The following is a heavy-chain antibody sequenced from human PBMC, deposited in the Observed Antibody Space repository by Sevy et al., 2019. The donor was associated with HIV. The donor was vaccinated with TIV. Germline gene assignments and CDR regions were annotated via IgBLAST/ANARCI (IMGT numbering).Heavy chain of an antibody. Sequence: GGSLRLSCAASGFTFSNYFMNWVRQAPGKGLEWVANIKQDESEKYYVASVKGRFTISRDNAKNSVYLEMNSLRPEDTAIYYCAKGNSGSFDYWGQGTLVTVSS. J-gene: IGHJ4*02. V-gene: IGHV3-7*01. CDR2: IKQDESEK. CDR1: GFTFSNYF. D-gene: IGHD3-22*01. CDR3: AKGNSGSFDY.